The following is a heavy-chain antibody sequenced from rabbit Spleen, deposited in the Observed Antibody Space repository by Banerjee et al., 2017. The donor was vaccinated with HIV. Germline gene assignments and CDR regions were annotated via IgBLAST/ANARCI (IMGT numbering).Heavy chain of an antibody. CDR1: GVSFSDKDV. D-gene: IGHD7-1*01. CDR2: INIVTGKD. V-gene: IGHV1S45*01. Sequence: EQLEESGGGLVKPEGSLTLTCKASGVSFSDKDVMCWVRQAPGKGLEWIACINIVTGKDVYATWAKGRFIMSRTSSTTVTLQMTSLTAADTATYFCVRDQAGYAGYGPYYFYLWGQGTLVTVS. J-gene: IGHJ4*01. CDR3: VRDQAGYAGYGPYYFYL.